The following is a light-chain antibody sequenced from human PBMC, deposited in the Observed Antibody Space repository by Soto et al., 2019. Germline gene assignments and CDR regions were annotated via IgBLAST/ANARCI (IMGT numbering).Light chain of an antibody. V-gene: IGKV3-20*01. CDR2: GAS. CDR3: QQYGSSWWT. CDR1: QSVSSSY. Sequence: IVLTQSPVPLSLSPGERATLYCRAGQSVSSSYLAWYQQKPGQAPRLLIYGASSRATGIPDRFSGSGSGTDFTLTISRLEPEDFAVYYCQQYGSSWWTFGQGTKVDI. J-gene: IGKJ1*01.